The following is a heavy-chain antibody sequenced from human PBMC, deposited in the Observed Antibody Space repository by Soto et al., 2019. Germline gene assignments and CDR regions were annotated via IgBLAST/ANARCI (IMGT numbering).Heavy chain of an antibody. CDR3: ARVYMVRGTIIRYFDY. D-gene: IGHD3-10*01. J-gene: IGHJ4*02. CDR2: IYHSGST. V-gene: IGHV4-4*02. Sequence: QVQLQESGPGLVKPSGTLSLTCAVSGGSISSSNWWSWVRQPPGKGLEWIGKIYHSGSTNYNPSIKSRVTISVDKSKNQFYLKLSSVTAADTAVYYCARVYMVRGTIIRYFDYWGQATLVTVSS. CDR1: GGSISSSNW.